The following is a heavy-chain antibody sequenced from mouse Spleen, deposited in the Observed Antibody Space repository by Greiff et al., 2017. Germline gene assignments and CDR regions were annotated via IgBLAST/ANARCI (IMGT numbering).Heavy chain of an antibody. D-gene: IGHD2-4*01. CDR2: ISSGGSYT. Sequence: DVQLVESGGDLVKPGGSLKLSCAASGFTFSSYGMSWVRQTPDKRLEWVATISSGGSYTYYPDSVKGRFTISRDNAKNTLYLQMSSLKSEDTAMYYCARQGGLRRRDGFAYWGQGTLVTVSA. J-gene: IGHJ3*01. V-gene: IGHV5-6*01. CDR3: ARQGGLRRRDGFAY. CDR1: GFTFSSYG.